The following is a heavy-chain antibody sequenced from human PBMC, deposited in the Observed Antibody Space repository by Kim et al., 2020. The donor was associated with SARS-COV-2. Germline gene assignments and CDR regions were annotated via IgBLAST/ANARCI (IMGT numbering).Heavy chain of an antibody. CDR3: AKTIVEARFFDY. Sequence: YHSDTVKGQFTISRDSSKNVVNLQMNSLGADDTAVYYCAKTIVEARFFDYWGQGTLVTVSS. D-gene: IGHD6-6*01. J-gene: IGHJ4*02. V-gene: IGHV3-53*01.